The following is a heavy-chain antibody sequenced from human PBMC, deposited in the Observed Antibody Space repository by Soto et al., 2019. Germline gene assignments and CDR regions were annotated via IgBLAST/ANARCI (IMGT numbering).Heavy chain of an antibody. CDR1: GYSFTSYW. J-gene: IGHJ6*02. V-gene: IGHV5-51*01. CDR2: IYPGDSDT. D-gene: IGHD1-26*01. Sequence: GESLKISCKGSGYSFTSYWIGWVRQMPGKGLEWMGIIYPGDSDTRYSPSFQGQVTISADKSISTAYLQWSSLKASDTAMYYCARVGVAQYYYYGMDVWGQGTTVPVSS. CDR3: ARVGVAQYYYYGMDV.